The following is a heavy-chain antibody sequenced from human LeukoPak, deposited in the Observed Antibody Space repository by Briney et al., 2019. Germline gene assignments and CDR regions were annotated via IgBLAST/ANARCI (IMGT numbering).Heavy chain of an antibody. D-gene: IGHD5-18*01. CDR2: IYYSGST. Sequence: PSETLSLTCTVSGGSISSSSYYWGWIRQPPGKGLEWIGYIYYSGSTNYNPSLKSRVTISVDTSKNQFSLRLSSVTAADTAVYYCARDQGYGQRTFDYWGQGTLVTVSS. CDR3: ARDQGYGQRTFDY. V-gene: IGHV4-61*01. J-gene: IGHJ4*02. CDR1: GGSISSSSYY.